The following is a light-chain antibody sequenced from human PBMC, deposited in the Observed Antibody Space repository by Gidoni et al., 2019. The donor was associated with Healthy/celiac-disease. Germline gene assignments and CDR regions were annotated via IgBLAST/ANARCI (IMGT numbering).Light chain of an antibody. CDR2: AAS. CDR1: HSISSS. J-gene: IGKJ2*01. Sequence: FQMPESQSSLSSSVGDRATITCRASHSISSSLEWYQQNPGKAPKLLISAASSFQSVSRSRFSGSGSGTDFTLTISSLPPEDFATYYCQQSYSTPPYTFGQGTKLEIK. CDR3: QQSYSTPPYT. V-gene: IGKV1-39*01.